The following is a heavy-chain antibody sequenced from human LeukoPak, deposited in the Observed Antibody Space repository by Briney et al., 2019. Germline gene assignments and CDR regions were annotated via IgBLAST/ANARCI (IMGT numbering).Heavy chain of an antibody. V-gene: IGHV3-48*04. Sequence: GGSLRLSCAASGFTFSYYAMNWVRQAPGKGLEWISYISSSSSSIYYADSVKGRFTISRDNAKNSLYLQMNSLRAEDTAVYYCARSNDAFDIWGQGTMVTVSS. CDR2: ISSSSSSI. J-gene: IGHJ3*02. CDR1: GFTFSYYA. CDR3: ARSNDAFDI.